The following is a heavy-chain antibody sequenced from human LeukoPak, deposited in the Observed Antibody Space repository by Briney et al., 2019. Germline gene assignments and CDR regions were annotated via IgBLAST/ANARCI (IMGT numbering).Heavy chain of an antibody. CDR1: GFRFDDYG. V-gene: IGHV3-9*03. Sequence: GRSLRLSCVVSGFRFDDYGMHWVRQAPGEGLEWVSGISWSGTTTGYADSVKGRFTISRDSAKNSLYLQMDSLRVEDMALYYCAKDESTGGFAPGYFYGMGVWGQGTTVTVSS. CDR2: ISWSGTTT. J-gene: IGHJ6*02. D-gene: IGHD3-16*01. CDR3: AKDESTGGFAPGYFYGMGV.